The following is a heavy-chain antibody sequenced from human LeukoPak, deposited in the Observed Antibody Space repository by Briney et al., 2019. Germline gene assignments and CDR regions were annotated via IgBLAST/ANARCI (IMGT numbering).Heavy chain of an antibody. J-gene: IGHJ4*02. CDR3: AKHSNFGLITPSDY. V-gene: IGHV3-23*01. D-gene: IGHD3-3*01. Sequence: GGSLRLSRAASGFTFSTYAMSWVRQAPGKGLEWVSVISNSGGSTYYADSVKGRFTISRDNSKNTLYLQMNSLRAEDTAVYYCAKHSNFGLITPSDYWGQGTLVTVSS. CDR1: GFTFSTYA. CDR2: ISNSGGST.